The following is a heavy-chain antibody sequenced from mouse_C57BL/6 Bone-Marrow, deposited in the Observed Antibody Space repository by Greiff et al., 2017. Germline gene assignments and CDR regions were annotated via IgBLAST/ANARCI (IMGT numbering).Heavy chain of an antibody. CDR1: GYTFTSYW. D-gene: IGHD3-2*02. CDR2: IDPSDSET. J-gene: IGHJ3*01. Sequence: QVQLQQPGAELVRPGSSVKLSCKASGYTFTSYWMHWVKQRPIQGLEWIGNIDPSDSETHYNQKFKDKATLTVDKSSSTAYMQLSSLTSEDSAVYYCARGRADSSGYEGAYWGQGALVTVAA. CDR3: ARGRADSSGYEGAY. V-gene: IGHV1-52*01.